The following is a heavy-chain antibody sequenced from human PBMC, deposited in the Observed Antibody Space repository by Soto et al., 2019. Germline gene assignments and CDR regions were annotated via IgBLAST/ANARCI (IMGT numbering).Heavy chain of an antibody. D-gene: IGHD6-19*01. CDR2: IRSKTDGGTT. V-gene: IGHV3-15*01. J-gene: IGHJ4*02. CDR3: TTHGNGSSSSRQ. Sequence: EVQLVESGGGLVKPGGSLRLSCAASGFTFRNAWMTWVRQAPGMGLEWVGRIRSKTDGGTTDYVPPVKGRFTISRDDSKNTLYLQMNSLKTEDTAVKYCTTHGNGSSSSRQWGQGTLVTGSS. CDR1: GFTFRNAW.